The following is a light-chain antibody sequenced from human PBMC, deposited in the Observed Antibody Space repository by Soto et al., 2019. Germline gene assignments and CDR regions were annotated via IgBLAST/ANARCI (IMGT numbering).Light chain of an antibody. V-gene: IGKV3-20*01. J-gene: IGKJ1*01. CDR1: QSVSSTY. Sequence: EIVLTQSPGTLSLSPGERATLSCRASQSVSSTYLAWYQQKPGQAPRLLIYGASSRATGIPDRFSGSGSGTDFTLTISRVKPEDFAVYYCQQYGSSPWTFGQGTKVEIK. CDR3: QQYGSSPWT. CDR2: GAS.